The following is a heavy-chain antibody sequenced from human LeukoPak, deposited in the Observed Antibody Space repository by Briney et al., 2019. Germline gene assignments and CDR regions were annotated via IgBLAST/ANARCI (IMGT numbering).Heavy chain of an antibody. V-gene: IGHV3-15*04. CDR1: GLTVSNVW. J-gene: IGHJ4*02. CDR2: IARKTDVGTT. D-gene: IGHD3-10*01. CDR3: VGSYLGF. Sequence: GGSLRLSCVASGLTVSNVWMSWARQAPGKGLEWVGHIARKTDVGTTSYAAPVTGRFTISRDDSKNTLYLQMSSLKTEDTAVYYCVGSYLGFWGQGTLVTVSS.